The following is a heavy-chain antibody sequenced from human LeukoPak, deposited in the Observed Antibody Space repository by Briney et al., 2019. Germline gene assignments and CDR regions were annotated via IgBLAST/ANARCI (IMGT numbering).Heavy chain of an antibody. CDR2: ISGSGTI. J-gene: IGHJ5*02. D-gene: IGHD3-10*01. Sequence: SETLSLTCAVYGGSFSGYYWSWIRQPAGKGLEWIGRISGSGTITYNPALQSRLTISIDTSKNQFSLKLMSVTAADTAVYYCARESNYYGSGTGWFDPWGQGTLVTVSS. CDR1: GGSFSGYY. V-gene: IGHV4-4*07. CDR3: ARESNYYGSGTGWFDP.